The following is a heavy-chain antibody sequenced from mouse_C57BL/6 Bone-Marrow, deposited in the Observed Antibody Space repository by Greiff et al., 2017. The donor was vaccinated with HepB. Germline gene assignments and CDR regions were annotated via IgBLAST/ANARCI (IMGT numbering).Heavy chain of an antibody. CDR1: GFTFSDYY. D-gene: IGHD2-4*01. Sequence: EVQRVESGGGLVQPGGSLKLSCAASGFTFSDYYMYWVRQTPEKRLEWVAYISNGGGSTYYPDTVKGRFTISRDNAKNTLYLQMSRLKSEDTAMYYCARSTMITVDYWGQGTSVTVSS. CDR2: ISNGGGST. CDR3: ARSTMITVDY. V-gene: IGHV5-12*01. J-gene: IGHJ4*01.